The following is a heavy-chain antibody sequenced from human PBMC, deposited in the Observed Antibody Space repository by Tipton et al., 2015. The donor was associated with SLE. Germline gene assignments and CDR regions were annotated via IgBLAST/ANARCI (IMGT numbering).Heavy chain of an antibody. J-gene: IGHJ5*02. V-gene: IGHV4-39*07. CDR1: GGSISSSYY. Sequence: TLSLTCTVSGGSISSSYYWGWIRQSPGKGLEWIGSISYTGSTYYNPSLKSRVTISVDMSKNQFSLKLTSVTAADTAVYYCARHSILGATLGWFDPWGQGILVIVSS. CDR2: ISYTGST. CDR3: ARHSILGATLGWFDP. D-gene: IGHD1-26*01.